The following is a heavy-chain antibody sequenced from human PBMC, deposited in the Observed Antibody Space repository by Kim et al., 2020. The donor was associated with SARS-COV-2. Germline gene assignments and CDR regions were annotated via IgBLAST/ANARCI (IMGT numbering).Heavy chain of an antibody. J-gene: IGHJ4*02. CDR3: ARQGPSTFDF. CDR1: GYIFNNYW. CDR2: IYPSDSDT. V-gene: IGHV5-51*01. Sequence: GESLKISCEASGYIFNNYWIGWVRQKPGKGLEWMGVIYPSDSDTRYSPSFQGQVIMSVDKSNSVAYLQWNNLKSSDTAIYYCARQGPSTFDFWGQGTVVTVSS.